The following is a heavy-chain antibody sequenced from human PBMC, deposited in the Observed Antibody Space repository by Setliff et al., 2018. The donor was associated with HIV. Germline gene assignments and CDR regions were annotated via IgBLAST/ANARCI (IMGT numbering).Heavy chain of an antibody. J-gene: IGHJ4*02. Sequence: SETLSLTCTVSGDSITSNSYYWGWIRQSPGKGLEWIGTMHHGGSIYYNPSLKSRVAIFIDTSKNQFSLKLRSVTAADTAVYYCARSSYYGSGSYTDYWGQGTLVTVSS. CDR1: GDSITSNSYY. V-gene: IGHV4-39*01. CDR3: ARSSYYGSGSYTDY. D-gene: IGHD3-10*01. CDR2: MHHGGSI.